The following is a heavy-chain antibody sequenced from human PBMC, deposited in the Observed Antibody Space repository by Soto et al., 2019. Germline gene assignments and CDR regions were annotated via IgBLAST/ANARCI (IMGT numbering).Heavy chain of an antibody. V-gene: IGHV4-59*01. CDR1: GGSISSYN. Sequence: PSETLSVTCTVSGGSISSYNWSWFRQPPGKGLEWIGYMYYSGSTNYNTSLKRRVTISVDTSKTQFSLKLSSVTAADTAVYYCARAFVHPKGRFDYWGQGTLVTVSS. CDR3: ARAFVHPKGRFDY. J-gene: IGHJ4*02. D-gene: IGHD2-8*01. CDR2: MYYSGST.